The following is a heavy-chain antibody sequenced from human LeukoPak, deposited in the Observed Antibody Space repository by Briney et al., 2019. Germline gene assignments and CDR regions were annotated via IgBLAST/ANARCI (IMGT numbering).Heavy chain of an antibody. Sequence: SETLSLTCTISGGSISSDYWGWIRQPPGKGLEWIGNIYFGDDTYYNPSLDSRVTISIDSSKKHFSLKLTSVTAADTAVYYCARTDMYYPYDTFDIWGQGTMVTVSS. D-gene: IGHD2-8*01. J-gene: IGHJ3*02. CDR3: ARTDMYYPYDTFDI. V-gene: IGHV4-39*07. CDR1: GGSISSDY. CDR2: IYFGDDT.